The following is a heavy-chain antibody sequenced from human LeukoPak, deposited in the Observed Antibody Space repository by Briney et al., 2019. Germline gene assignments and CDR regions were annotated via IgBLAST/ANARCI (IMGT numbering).Heavy chain of an antibody. CDR3: ARDNSIADRGWWFDP. CDR2: INPSGHTT. V-gene: IGHV1-46*01. Sequence: ASVKVSRKASGGTVSSHAISWVRQAPGQGLEWMGIINPSGHTTNYAQKFQGRVTMTRDTPTSTVYMELSSLRSDDTAVYYCARDNSIADRGWWFDPWGQGTLVTVSS. D-gene: IGHD4-23*01. CDR1: GGTVSSHA. J-gene: IGHJ5*02.